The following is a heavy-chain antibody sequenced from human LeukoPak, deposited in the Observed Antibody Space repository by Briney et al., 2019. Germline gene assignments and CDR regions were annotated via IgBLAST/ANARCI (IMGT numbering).Heavy chain of an antibody. CDR1: RFTFSNYA. CDR2: ISGSYGTT. J-gene: IGHJ4*02. CDR3: AKGNIAELPAAPYY. V-gene: IGHV3-23*01. Sequence: PGGSLRLSCAASRFTFSNYAMNWVRQAPGKGLEWVSSISGSYGTTYYADSVKGRFTISRDNSKNTLYLQMNSLRAEDTALYYCAKGNIAELPAAPYYWGQGTLVTVSS. D-gene: IGHD2-2*01.